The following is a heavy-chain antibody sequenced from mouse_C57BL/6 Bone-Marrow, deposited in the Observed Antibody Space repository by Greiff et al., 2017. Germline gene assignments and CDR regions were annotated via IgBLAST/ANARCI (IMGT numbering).Heavy chain of an antibody. V-gene: IGHV1-54*01. CDR3: ARDYDYDGAY. CDR2: INPGSGGT. Sequence: QVQLQQSGAELVRPGTSVKVSCKASGYAFTNYLIEWVKQRPGQGLEWIGVINPGSGGTNYNEKFKGKATLTADKSSSTAHMQLSSLTSEDSAVYFCARDYDYDGAYWGQGTLVTVSA. CDR1: GYAFTNYL. D-gene: IGHD2-4*01. J-gene: IGHJ3*01.